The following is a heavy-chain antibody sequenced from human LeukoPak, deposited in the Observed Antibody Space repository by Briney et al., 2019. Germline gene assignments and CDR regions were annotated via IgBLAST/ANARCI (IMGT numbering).Heavy chain of an antibody. CDR3: ARERGSGSYYFDY. Sequence: SVKVSCKASGGTFSSYAISWVRQAPGQGLEWMGRIIPIFGTASYAQKFQGRVTITTDESTSTAYMELSSLRSEDQAVYYCARERGSGSYYFDYWGQGTLVTVSS. J-gene: IGHJ4*02. CDR1: GGTFSSYA. CDR2: IIPIFGTA. D-gene: IGHD3-10*01. V-gene: IGHV1-69*05.